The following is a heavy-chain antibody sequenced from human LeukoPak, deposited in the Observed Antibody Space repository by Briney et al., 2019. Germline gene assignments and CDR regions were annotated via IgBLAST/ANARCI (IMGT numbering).Heavy chain of an antibody. V-gene: IGHV4-34*01. D-gene: IGHD3-10*01. CDR3: ARVRGVISMVDY. Sequence: SETLSLTCAVYGGSFSGYYWSWIRQPPGKGLEWIGEINHSGSTNYNPSLKSRVTISVDTSKNQFSLKLSSVTAADTAVYYCARVRGVISMVDYWGQGTLVTVSS. J-gene: IGHJ4*02. CDR1: GGSFSGYY. CDR2: INHSGST.